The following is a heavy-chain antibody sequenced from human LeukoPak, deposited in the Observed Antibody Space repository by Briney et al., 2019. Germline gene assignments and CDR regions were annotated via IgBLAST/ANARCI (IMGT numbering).Heavy chain of an antibody. CDR3: AKPSGSLDY. J-gene: IGHJ4*02. D-gene: IGHD5-12*01. Sequence: GWSLKLSCAASGFTFSSYAMSWVRQAPGKGLEWVSAISGSGGSTYYADSVKGRFTISSDSSKNTLYLQMNSVRAEDTAVYYCAKPSGSLDYWGQGTLVTVSS. V-gene: IGHV3-23*01. CDR1: GFTFSSYA. CDR2: ISGSGGST.